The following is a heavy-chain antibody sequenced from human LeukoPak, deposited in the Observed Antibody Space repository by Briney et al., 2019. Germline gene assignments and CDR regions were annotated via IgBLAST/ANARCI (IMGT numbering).Heavy chain of an antibody. CDR3: AKNRRVEATPVDY. J-gene: IGHJ4*02. D-gene: IGHD2-15*01. Sequence: PGASLRLSCEASGFKFGTYAMTWVRQVPGKGLEWVSTLSGTGGSTYYADSVKGRFTISRDNSENTLFLQMNSLKAEDTAIYYCAKNRRVEATPVDYWGQGTLVTVSS. V-gene: IGHV3-23*01. CDR1: GFKFGTYA. CDR2: LSGTGGST.